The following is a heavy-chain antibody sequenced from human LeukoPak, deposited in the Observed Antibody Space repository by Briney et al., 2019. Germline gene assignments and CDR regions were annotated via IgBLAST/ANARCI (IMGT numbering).Heavy chain of an antibody. J-gene: IGHJ4*02. V-gene: IGHV1-2*02. D-gene: IGHD3-22*01. Sequence: ASVKVSCKASGYTFTGYYIHWVRQAPGQGLEWMGWINPNSGGTNYAQKFQGRVTMTRDTSISTAYMELSRRRSDDTAVYYCAKGYDSSGYYPGYWGQGTLVTVSS. CDR2: INPNSGGT. CDR3: AKGYDSSGYYPGY. CDR1: GYTFTGYY.